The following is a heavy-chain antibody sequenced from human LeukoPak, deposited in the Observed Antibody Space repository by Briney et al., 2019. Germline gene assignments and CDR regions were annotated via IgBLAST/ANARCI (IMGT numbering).Heavy chain of an antibody. V-gene: IGHV1-18*01. J-gene: IGHJ5*02. D-gene: IGHD6-13*01. Sequence: GASVKVYCKASGYTFTSYGISWVRQAPGQGLEGMGWSSAYNGNKNYAQKLQGRVTMTTDTSTSPGYMELRSLRSDDKAVYYCARDLSGAAADKNWFAPWGQGTLVTVSS. CDR3: ARDLSGAAADKNWFAP. CDR1: GYTFTSYG. CDR2: SSAYNGNK.